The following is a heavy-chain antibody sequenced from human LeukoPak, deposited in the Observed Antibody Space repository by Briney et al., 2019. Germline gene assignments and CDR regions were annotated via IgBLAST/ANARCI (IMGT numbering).Heavy chain of an antibody. J-gene: IGHJ4*02. CDR2: ITGSSSTI. Sequence: GGSLRLSCAASGFTFNSYSMSWVRQAPGKGLEWVSYITGSSSTIYYADSVKGRFTISRDNAKNSLYLQTNSLRDEDTAVYYCARDQEGQIGTWAEMDRFDYWGQGTLVTVSS. V-gene: IGHV3-48*02. D-gene: IGHD1-26*01. CDR1: GFTFNSYS. CDR3: ARDQEGQIGTWAEMDRFDY.